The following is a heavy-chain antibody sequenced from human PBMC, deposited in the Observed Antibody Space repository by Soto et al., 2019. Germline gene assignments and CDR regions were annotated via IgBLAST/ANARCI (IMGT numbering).Heavy chain of an antibody. CDR3: AKDQYSSGWYRL. Sequence: EVQLLESGGGLVQPGGSLRLSCAASGFTFSSYAMTWVRQAPGKGLEWVSAITGSGGTTYYADSVKGRFTISRDNSKNTLYLQMNSLRAEDTAVYYCAKDQYSSGWYRLWGQVTLVTVSS. CDR1: GFTFSSYA. D-gene: IGHD6-19*01. J-gene: IGHJ4*02. V-gene: IGHV3-23*01. CDR2: ITGSGGTT.